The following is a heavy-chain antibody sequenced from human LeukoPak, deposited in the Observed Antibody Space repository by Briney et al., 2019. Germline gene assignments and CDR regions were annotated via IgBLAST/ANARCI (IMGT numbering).Heavy chain of an antibody. Sequence: GGSLRLSCAASGLTFSNYAMSWVRQAPGKGLEWVSAISGSGGSTYHADSVKGRFTISRDNSKNTLYLQMNGLRAEDTAVYYCAGGQYYDFLSGLSPFDIWGQGTMVTVSS. D-gene: IGHD3-3*01. V-gene: IGHV3-23*01. CDR2: ISGSGGST. J-gene: IGHJ3*02. CDR1: GLTFSNYA. CDR3: AGGQYYDFLSGLSPFDI.